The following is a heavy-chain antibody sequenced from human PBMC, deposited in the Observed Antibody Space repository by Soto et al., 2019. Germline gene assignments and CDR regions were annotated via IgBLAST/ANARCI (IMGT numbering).Heavy chain of an antibody. CDR2: IFQSVTT. CDR1: GGSFNDYW. Sequence: QVQVQQWGAGLLKPSETLSLTCAVYGGSFNDYWWSWIRQSPGGGLEWIGEIFQSVTTNYNPSPKSRVTMSIDTSKSQVSLKLTSVTAADTATYYCARGRSYTWTFGGQGSLVAVSS. J-gene: IGHJ4*02. V-gene: IGHV4-34*02. CDR3: ARGRSYTWTF. D-gene: IGHD3-3*01.